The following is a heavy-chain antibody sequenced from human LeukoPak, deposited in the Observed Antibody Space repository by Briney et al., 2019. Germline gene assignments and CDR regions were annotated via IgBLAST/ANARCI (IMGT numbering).Heavy chain of an antibody. Sequence: GRSLRLSCAASGFTFSSYAMHWVRQAPGKGLEWVAVISYDGSNKYYTDSVKGRFTISRDNSKNTLYLQMNSLRAEDTAVYYCARDMRFGELLPTSIFDYWGQGTLVTVSS. CDR3: ARDMRFGELLPTSIFDY. V-gene: IGHV3-30-3*01. CDR1: GFTFSSYA. D-gene: IGHD3-10*01. J-gene: IGHJ4*02. CDR2: ISYDGSNK.